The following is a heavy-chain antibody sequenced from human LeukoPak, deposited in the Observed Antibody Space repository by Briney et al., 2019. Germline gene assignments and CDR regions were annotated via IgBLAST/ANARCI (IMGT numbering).Heavy chain of an antibody. CDR1: GFTLTTYG. V-gene: IGHV3-33*08. CDR2: IWYDRSNK. CDR3: ARDHYDILTGSSGFDY. Sequence: GGSLRLSCAASGFTLTTYGIHWVRQAPGKGLEWVAVIWYDRSNKYYADSVKGRFTISRDNSKNTLYLQMNSLRAEDTAVYYCARDHYDILTGSSGFDYWGQGTLVTVSS. J-gene: IGHJ4*02. D-gene: IGHD3-9*01.